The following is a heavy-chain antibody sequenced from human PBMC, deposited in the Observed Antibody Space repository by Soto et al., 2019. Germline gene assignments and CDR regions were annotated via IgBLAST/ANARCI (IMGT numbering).Heavy chain of an antibody. D-gene: IGHD5-12*01. CDR1: GGSVSSGAYY. CDR2: IYCSGST. CDR3: ARARLRAVYAFDI. Sequence: SETLSLTCTVSGGSVSSGAYYWTWIRQRPGKGLEWIGYIYCSGSTYYSPSLKSRLSISLDTSKNQFSLRLGSVTAADTAMYYCARARLRAVYAFDIWGQGTMVTVSS. J-gene: IGHJ3*02. V-gene: IGHV4-31*03.